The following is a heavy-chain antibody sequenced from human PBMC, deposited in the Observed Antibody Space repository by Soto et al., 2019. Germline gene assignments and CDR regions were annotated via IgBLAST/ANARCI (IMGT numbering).Heavy chain of an antibody. J-gene: IGHJ4*02. Sequence: PSETLSLTCTVSGGSISSDGYYWSWIRQHPGKGLEWIGYIFYSGTIYYNPSLKSRVTISVDSSKKQFSLKLTSVTAADTAVYYCTREGRINKYELDYWGQGTLVTVSS. D-gene: IGHD2-2*01. CDR3: TREGRINKYELDY. V-gene: IGHV4-31*03. CDR1: GGSISSDGYY. CDR2: IFYSGTI.